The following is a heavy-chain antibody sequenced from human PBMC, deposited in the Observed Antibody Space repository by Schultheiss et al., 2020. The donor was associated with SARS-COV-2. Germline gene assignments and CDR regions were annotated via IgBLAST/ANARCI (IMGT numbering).Heavy chain of an antibody. CDR3: AREYYDILTGYLGMDV. Sequence: SGPTLVKPTQTLTLTCTFSGFSLSTSGMCVSWIRQPPGKALEWLALIDWDDDKYYSTSLNSRLTITKDTSKNQVVLTMTNMDPVDTATYYCAREYYDILTGYLGMDVWGQGTTVPSP. J-gene: IGHJ6*02. CDR1: GFSLSTSGMC. CDR2: IDWDDDK. V-gene: IGHV2-70*01. D-gene: IGHD3-9*01.